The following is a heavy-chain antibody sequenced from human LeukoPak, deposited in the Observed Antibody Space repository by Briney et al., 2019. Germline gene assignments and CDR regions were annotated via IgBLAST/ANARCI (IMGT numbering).Heavy chain of an antibody. J-gene: IGHJ4*02. CDR3: ARGRYCSGGSCYNDY. Sequence: GGSLRLSCAASGFTFSSYRMNWVRQAPGKGLEWVSSISSSSSYIYYAGSVKGRFTISRDNAKNSLYLQMNSLRAEDTAVYYCARGRYCSGGSCYNDYWGQGTLVTVSS. V-gene: IGHV3-21*01. D-gene: IGHD2-15*01. CDR1: GFTFSSYR. CDR2: ISSSSSYI.